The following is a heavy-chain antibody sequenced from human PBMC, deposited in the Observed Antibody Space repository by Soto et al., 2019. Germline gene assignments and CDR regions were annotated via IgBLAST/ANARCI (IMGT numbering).Heavy chain of an antibody. V-gene: IGHV1-3*01. CDR3: ARDPLGAFDI. Sequence: ASVKVSCKASGYTFTSYAMHWVRQAPGQRLERMGGINAVYGNTKYSQKFQGRVTITTDKSTSTAYMELSSLKSEDTAVYYCARDPLGAFDIWGQGTMVTVSS. CDR1: GYTFTSYA. CDR2: INAVYGNT. D-gene: IGHD7-27*01. J-gene: IGHJ3*02.